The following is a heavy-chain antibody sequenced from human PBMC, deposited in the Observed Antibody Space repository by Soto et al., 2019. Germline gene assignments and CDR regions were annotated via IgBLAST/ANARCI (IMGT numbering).Heavy chain of an antibody. CDR3: STKWNCSGGSSYSFIYYYYMDV. V-gene: IGHV3-23*01. CDR2: ISGSGGST. J-gene: IGHJ6*03. CDR1: GFTFSSYA. Sequence: EVQLLESGGGLVQPGGSLRLSCAASGFTFSSYAMSWVRQAPGKGLEWVSAISGSGGSTYYADSVKGRFTISRDNSKNTLYLQMNSLRAEGTAVYYCSTKWNCSGGSSYSFIYYYYMDVWVKGTTVTVSS. D-gene: IGHD2-15*01.